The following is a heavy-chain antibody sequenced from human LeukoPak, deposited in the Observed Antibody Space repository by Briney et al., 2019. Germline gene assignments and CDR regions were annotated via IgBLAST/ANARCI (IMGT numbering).Heavy chain of an antibody. CDR1: GFTFSSYG. Sequence: GGSLGLSCAASGFTFSSYGITWVRQAPVKGLEWVSTISATGGSTYYADSVKGRFTISRGNSKDTLYLQMNSLRAEDTAVYYCAKGGYSSGWRNYFDYWGQGTLVTVSS. CDR2: ISATGGST. V-gene: IGHV3-23*01. CDR3: AKGGYSSGWRNYFDY. D-gene: IGHD6-19*01. J-gene: IGHJ4*02.